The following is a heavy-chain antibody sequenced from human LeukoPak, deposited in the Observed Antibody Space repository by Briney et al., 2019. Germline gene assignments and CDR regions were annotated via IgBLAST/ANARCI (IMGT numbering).Heavy chain of an antibody. V-gene: IGHV1-69*02. J-gene: IGHJ4*02. D-gene: IGHD2-15*01. CDR1: GGTFSSYT. Sequence: SVTVSCKASGGTFSSYTISWARQAPGQGLKWMGRIIPILGIANYAQKFQGRVTITADKSTSTAYMELSSLRSEDTAVYYCARGGAAYCSGGSCYGGLDYWGQGTLVTVSS. CDR3: ARGGAAYCSGGSCYGGLDY. CDR2: IIPILGIA.